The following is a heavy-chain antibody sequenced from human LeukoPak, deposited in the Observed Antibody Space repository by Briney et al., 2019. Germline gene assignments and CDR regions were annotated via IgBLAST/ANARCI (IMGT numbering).Heavy chain of an antibody. CDR1: GGSFSGCY. Sequence: SETLSLTCVVYGGSFSGCYWSWIRQPPGKGLELIGEINHSGSTSYNPSLTSRVTISVDTSKNQFSLKLSSVTAADTAVYYCARRSTVLRYFDRTRRPDYFDYWGQGILVTVSS. CDR2: INHSGST. V-gene: IGHV4-34*01. J-gene: IGHJ4*02. D-gene: IGHD3-9*01. CDR3: ARRSTVLRYFDRTRRPDYFDY.